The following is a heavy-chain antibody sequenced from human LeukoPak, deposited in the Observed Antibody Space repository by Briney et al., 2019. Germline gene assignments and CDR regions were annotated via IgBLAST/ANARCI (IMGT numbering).Heavy chain of an antibody. Sequence: SETLSLTCTVSGGSISSYYWSWSRQPPGKGLEWIGYIYNSGSTNYNPSLKSRVTMSGDTSKNQFSLKLSSVTAADTAVYYCALSRGGYYDSRSPSWAFDIWGQGTMVTVSS. V-gene: IGHV4-59*01. D-gene: IGHD3-22*01. J-gene: IGHJ3*02. CDR3: ALSRGGYYDSRSPSWAFDI. CDR2: IYNSGST. CDR1: GGSISSYY.